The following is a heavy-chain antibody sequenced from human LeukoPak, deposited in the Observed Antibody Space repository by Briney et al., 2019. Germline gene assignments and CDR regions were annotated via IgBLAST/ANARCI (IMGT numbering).Heavy chain of an antibody. Sequence: ASVKVSCKASGYTFTSYGTSWVRQAPGQRLEWMGWISAYNGNTNYAQKLQGRVTMTTDTSTSTAYMELRSLRSDDTAVYYCARAAARNAWFDPWGQGTLVTVSS. J-gene: IGHJ5*02. CDR1: GYTFTSYG. D-gene: IGHD6-13*01. V-gene: IGHV1-18*01. CDR3: ARAAARNAWFDP. CDR2: ISAYNGNT.